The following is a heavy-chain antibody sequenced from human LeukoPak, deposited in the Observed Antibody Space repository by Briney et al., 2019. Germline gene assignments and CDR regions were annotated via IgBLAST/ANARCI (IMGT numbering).Heavy chain of an antibody. J-gene: IGHJ4*02. CDR1: GFTFSNYW. V-gene: IGHV3-74*01. Sequence: GGSLRLSCAASGFTFSNYWMHWVRQAPGKGLVWVSRINSDGSSRNYADSVKGRFTISRDDAKNTLYLQTNSLRAEDTAVYYCASASSHRIAAGGDYWGQGTLVTVSS. CDR2: INSDGSSR. CDR3: ASASSHRIAAGGDY. D-gene: IGHD6-13*01.